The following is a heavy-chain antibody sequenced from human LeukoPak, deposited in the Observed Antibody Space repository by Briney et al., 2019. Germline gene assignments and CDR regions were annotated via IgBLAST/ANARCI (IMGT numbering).Heavy chain of an antibody. D-gene: IGHD3-22*01. CDR3: ARDKGDRQYNWFDP. CDR2: FYHSGST. Sequence: PSETLSLTCNVSAYSITTGYFWGWIRQPPGKGLEWIGSFYHSGSTYYSPSLMSRVSISEDTSKNQFSLKLTSVTAADTAVYYCARDKGDRQYNWFDPWGQGTLVTVSS. V-gene: IGHV4-38-2*02. J-gene: IGHJ5*02. CDR1: AYSITTGYF.